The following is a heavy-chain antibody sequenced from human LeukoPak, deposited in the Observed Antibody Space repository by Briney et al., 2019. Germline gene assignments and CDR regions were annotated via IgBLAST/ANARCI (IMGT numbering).Heavy chain of an antibody. J-gene: IGHJ5*02. CDR2: IYTSGST. CDR3: TRDTGTTGEVKFDP. D-gene: IGHD4-17*01. CDR1: GNSFGNYY. V-gene: IGHV4-4*07. Sequence: KASETLSLTCTVSGNSFGNYYWSWIRQPAGKGLEWIGRIYTSGSTTYNPSLKSRVTMSVDTSKNQFSLKLSSVTAADTAVYYCTRDTGTTGEVKFDPWGQGTLVTVSS.